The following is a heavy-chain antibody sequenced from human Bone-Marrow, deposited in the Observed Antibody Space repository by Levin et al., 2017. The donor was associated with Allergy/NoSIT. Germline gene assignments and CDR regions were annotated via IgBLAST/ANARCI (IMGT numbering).Heavy chain of an antibody. J-gene: IGHJ4*02. CDR1: GFTFSSAW. CDR3: TTDWDPNIGSCGRS. Sequence: SGESLKISCAASGFTFSSAWMGWVRQSPGQGLEWVGRITSKSDGATTDYAVFVKDKFTISRDDSKNTLFLQMNSLQTEDTAVYYCTTDWDPNIGSCGRSWGQGILVTVSS. V-gene: IGHV3-15*01. D-gene: IGHD1-26*01. CDR2: ITSKSDGATT.